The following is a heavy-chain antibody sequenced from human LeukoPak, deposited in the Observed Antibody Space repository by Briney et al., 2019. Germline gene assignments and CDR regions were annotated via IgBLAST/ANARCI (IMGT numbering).Heavy chain of an antibody. V-gene: IGHV5-51*01. CDR2: IYPGDSDT. D-gene: IGHD6-19*01. CDR1: GYSFTSYW. J-gene: IGHJ4*02. CDR3: ARHSSPSGYSSGWSFDY. Sequence: GESLKISCKGSGYSFTSYWIGWVRQVPGKGLEWMGIIYPGDSDTRYSPSFQGQVTISADKSISTAYLQWSSLKASDTAMYYCARHSSPSGYSSGWSFDYWGQGTLVAVSS.